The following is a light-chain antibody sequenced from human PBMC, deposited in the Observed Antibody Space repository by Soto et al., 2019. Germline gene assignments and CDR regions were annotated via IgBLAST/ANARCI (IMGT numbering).Light chain of an antibody. Sequence: QSALTQPASVSGSPGQSITISCTGTSSDVGGYNYVSWYQQHPGKAPKLMIYAASNRPSGVSNRFSGSKSGNTASLTISGLQAEDEAHYYCSSYTSSSTLVVFGRGTKLTVL. CDR3: SSYTSSSTLVV. CDR2: AAS. CDR1: SSDVGGYNY. J-gene: IGLJ2*01. V-gene: IGLV2-14*01.